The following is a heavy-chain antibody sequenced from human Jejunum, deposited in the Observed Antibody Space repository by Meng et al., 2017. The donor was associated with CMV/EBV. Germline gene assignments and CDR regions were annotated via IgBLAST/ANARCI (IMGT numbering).Heavy chain of an antibody. V-gene: IGHV3-48*03. CDR3: ARDGSPAFDY. CDR1: GFTFSSYE. D-gene: IGHD2-2*03. CDR2: INPGGSTI. J-gene: IGHJ4*02. Sequence: CAASGFTFSSYEVNWVRQTPGKGLEWVSYINPGGSTIYYADSVKGRFTISRDNAKNSLFLQMNSLRVEDTAVYYCARDGSPAFDYWGQGTLVTVSS.